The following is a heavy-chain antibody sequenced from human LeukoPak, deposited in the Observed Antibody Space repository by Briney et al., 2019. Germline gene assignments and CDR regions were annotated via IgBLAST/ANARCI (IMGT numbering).Heavy chain of an antibody. D-gene: IGHD3-3*01. CDR3: ARRYPKRPIFGVVLPNWYFDY. CDR2: IYHSGST. J-gene: IGHJ4*02. V-gene: IGHV4-38-2*02. Sequence: PSETLSLTCTVSGGSISSGYYWGWIRQPPGKGLEWIGSIYHSGSTYYNPSLKSRVTISVDTSKNQFSLKLSSVTAADTAVYYCARRYPKRPIFGVVLPNWYFDYWGQGTLVTVSS. CDR1: GGSISSGYY.